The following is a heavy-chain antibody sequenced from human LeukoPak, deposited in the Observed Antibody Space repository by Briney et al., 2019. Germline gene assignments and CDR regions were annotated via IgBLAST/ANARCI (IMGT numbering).Heavy chain of an antibody. CDR1: GFTFSSYA. Sequence: GGSLRLSCAASGFTFSSYAMSWVRQAPGKGLEWVSAISGSGGSTYYADSVKGRFTISRDNSKNTLYLQMNSLRAEDTAVYYCAKDGYYYGSGSYYRPDYWGQGTLVTVPS. D-gene: IGHD3-10*01. CDR3: AKDGYYYGSGSYYRPDY. V-gene: IGHV3-23*01. J-gene: IGHJ4*02. CDR2: ISGSGGST.